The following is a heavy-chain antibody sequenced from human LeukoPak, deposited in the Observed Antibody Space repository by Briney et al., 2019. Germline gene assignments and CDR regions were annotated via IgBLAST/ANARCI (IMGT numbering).Heavy chain of an antibody. Sequence: ASVKVSCKASGYTFTNYGITWVRQAPGQGLEWMGGIIPIFGTANYAQKFQGRVTITADESTSTAYMELSSLRSEDTAVYYCARGPYDSSGYYCDYWGQGTLVTVSS. CDR2: IIPIFGTA. V-gene: IGHV1-69*13. CDR1: GYTFTNYG. D-gene: IGHD3-22*01. J-gene: IGHJ4*02. CDR3: ARGPYDSSGYYCDY.